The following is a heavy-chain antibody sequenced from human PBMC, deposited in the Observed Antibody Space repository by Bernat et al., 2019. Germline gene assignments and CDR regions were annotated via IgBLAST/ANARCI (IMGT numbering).Heavy chain of an antibody. CDR2: ISAGNGKT. Sequence: QVQLVQSGTEVKKPGASVKVSCKASGYTFTNYAMHWVRQAPGQGLEWMGWISAGNGKTKYSQKFQGRVTITRDTSASTAYMELSSLRSEDTAVYYCARDLVVAATETYWYFDLWGRGTLVTVSS. J-gene: IGHJ2*01. V-gene: IGHV1-3*01. D-gene: IGHD2-15*01. CDR1: GYTFTNYA. CDR3: ARDLVVAATETYWYFDL.